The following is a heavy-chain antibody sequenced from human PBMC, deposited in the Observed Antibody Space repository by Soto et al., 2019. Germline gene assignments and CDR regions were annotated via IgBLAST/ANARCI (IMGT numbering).Heavy chain of an antibody. V-gene: IGHV4-59*01. Sequence: QVQLQESGPGLVKPSETLSLTCTVSGGSISTYYWSWIRQPPGKGLEWIGYIHYSGNTSYNPPLNSRVTISVDTSKNQFSLKLSSVTAADTAVYYCAREYSSFEYWGQGILVSVSS. D-gene: IGHD6-19*01. J-gene: IGHJ4*02. CDR2: IHYSGNT. CDR1: GGSISTYY. CDR3: AREYSSFEY.